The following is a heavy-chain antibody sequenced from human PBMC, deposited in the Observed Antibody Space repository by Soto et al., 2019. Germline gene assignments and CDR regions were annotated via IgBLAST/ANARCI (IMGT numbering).Heavy chain of an antibody. V-gene: IGHV4-39*01. Sequence: QLHLQESGPGLVKSSETLSLTCTVSGGSISGSNDYWVWIRQPPGKGLEWIGSVYYGGITYYNSSLQSRVNISADPSKNQFSLDLNSVTAADTAVYYCARLNHYASSGSPIWGQGTMVIVSS. CDR2: VYYGGIT. D-gene: IGHD3-10*01. CDR3: ARLNHYASSGSPI. CDR1: GGSISGSNDY. J-gene: IGHJ3*02.